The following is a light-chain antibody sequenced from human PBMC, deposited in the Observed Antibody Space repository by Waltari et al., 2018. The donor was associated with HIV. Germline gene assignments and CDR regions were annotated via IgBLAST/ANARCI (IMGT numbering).Light chain of an antibody. Sequence: AIQMTQSPPSLSASTGDRVTITCRASQDVSNVLAWYQQKPGEAPKLLISAASTLQREVPSRFSGSGSDTDFSLTISCLQSEDFATYYCQQYYSFPLTFGGGTRVEVK. CDR3: QQYYSFPLT. V-gene: IGKV1-8*01. CDR2: AAS. CDR1: QDVSNV. J-gene: IGKJ4*01.